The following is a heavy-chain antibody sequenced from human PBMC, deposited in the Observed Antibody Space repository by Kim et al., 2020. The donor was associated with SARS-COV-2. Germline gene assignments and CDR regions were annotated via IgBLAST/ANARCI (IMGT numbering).Heavy chain of an antibody. V-gene: IGHV5-10-1*01. Sequence: GESLKISCKGSGYSFTSYWISWVRQMPGKGLEWMGRIDPSDSYTNYSPSFQGHVTISADKSISTAYLQWSSLKASDTAMYYCARHGGYSSSWYVGGAFDIWGQGTMVTVSS. CDR3: ARHGGYSSSWYVGGAFDI. J-gene: IGHJ3*02. CDR2: IDPSDSYT. CDR1: GYSFTSYW. D-gene: IGHD6-13*01.